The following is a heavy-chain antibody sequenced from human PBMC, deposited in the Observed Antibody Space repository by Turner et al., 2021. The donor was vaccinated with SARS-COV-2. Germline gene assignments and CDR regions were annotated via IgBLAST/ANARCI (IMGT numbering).Heavy chain of an antibody. CDR3: ATLAGDDYAFDY. CDR2: IHYSGNT. CDR1: GGSIGGAGYY. Sequence: QEQLPELGPGPVKPSQTLSLTCTVSGGSIGGAGYYWSWSRQHPGKGLEWLGYIHYSGNTDYNPSLKSRVTISIDTSKNQFSLKVRSVTAADTAMYYCATLAGDDYAFDYWGQGTLVIVSS. V-gene: IGHV4-31*03. D-gene: IGHD4-17*01. J-gene: IGHJ4*02.